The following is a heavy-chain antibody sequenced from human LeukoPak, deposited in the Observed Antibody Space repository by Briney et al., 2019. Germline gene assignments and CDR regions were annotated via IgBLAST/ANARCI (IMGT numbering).Heavy chain of an antibody. V-gene: IGHV4-34*01. Sequence: SETLSLTCAVYGGSFSGYYWSWIRQPPGKGLEWIGEINHSGSTNYNPSLKSRVTISVDTSKNQFSLKLSSVTAADTAVYYCARGHDGFLDYWGQGTLVTASS. CDR3: ARGHDGFLDY. J-gene: IGHJ4*02. D-gene: IGHD5-24*01. CDR2: INHSGST. CDR1: GGSFSGYY.